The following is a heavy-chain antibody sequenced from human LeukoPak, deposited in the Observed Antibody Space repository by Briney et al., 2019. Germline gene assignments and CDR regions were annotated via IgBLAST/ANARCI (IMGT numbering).Heavy chain of an antibody. CDR1: GFTFRSYA. CDR3: VLGGKQLARYITPKYYFDY. Sequence: GGSLRLSCAASGFTFRSYAMHWVRQAPGKGLEWVAVISYDGSNKYYAESVKGRFTVSRDNAKNTLYLQMNSLRAEDTAVYYCVLGGKQLARYITPKYYFDYWGQGTLVTVSS. J-gene: IGHJ4*02. D-gene: IGHD4-23*01. CDR2: ISYDGSNK. V-gene: IGHV3-30*04.